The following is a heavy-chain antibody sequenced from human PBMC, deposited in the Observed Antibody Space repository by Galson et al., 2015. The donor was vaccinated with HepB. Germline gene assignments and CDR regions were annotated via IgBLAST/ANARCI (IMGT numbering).Heavy chain of an antibody. J-gene: IGHJ2*01. CDR3: ARHLTGIAVAENWYFDL. Sequence: QSGAEVKKPGESLRISCKGSGYSFTSYWISWVRQMPGKGLEWMGRIDPSDSYTNYSPSFQGHVTISADKSISTAYLQWSSLKASDTAMYYCARHLTGIAVAENWYFDLWGRGTLVTVSS. D-gene: IGHD6-19*01. V-gene: IGHV5-10-1*01. CDR1: GYSFTSYW. CDR2: IDPSDSYT.